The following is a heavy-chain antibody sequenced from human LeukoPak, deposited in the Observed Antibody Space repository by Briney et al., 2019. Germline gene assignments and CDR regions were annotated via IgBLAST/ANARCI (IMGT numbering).Heavy chain of an antibody. J-gene: IGHJ5*02. Sequence: PSETLSLTCTVSGGSISSSSYYWGWIRQPPGKGLEWIGSIYYSGSTYYNPSLKSRVTISVDTSKNQFSLKLSSVTAADTAVYYCAGIAAVGKGNWFDPWGQGTLVTVSS. CDR3: AGIAAVGKGNWFDP. V-gene: IGHV4-39*07. CDR2: IYYSGST. CDR1: GGSISSSSYY. D-gene: IGHD6-13*01.